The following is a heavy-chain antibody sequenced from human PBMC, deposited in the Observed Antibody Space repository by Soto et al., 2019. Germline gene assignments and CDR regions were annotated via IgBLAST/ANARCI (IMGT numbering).Heavy chain of an antibody. Sequence: QVQLVQSGAEVKKPGASVKVSCKASGYTFTGYYMHWVRQAPGQGLEWMGWINPNSGGTNYAQKFQGRVTMTRDTSISTAYMELSRLRSDDTAVYYCARENYYGSGSYYRHLYYYYGMDVWGQGTTVTVSS. CDR3: ARENYYGSGSYYRHLYYYYGMDV. D-gene: IGHD3-10*01. CDR2: INPNSGGT. V-gene: IGHV1-2*02. CDR1: GYTFTGYY. J-gene: IGHJ6*02.